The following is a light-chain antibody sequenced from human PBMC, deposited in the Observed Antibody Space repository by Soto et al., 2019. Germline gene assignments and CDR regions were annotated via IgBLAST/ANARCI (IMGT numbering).Light chain of an antibody. J-gene: IGKJ1*01. V-gene: IGKV3-15*01. Sequence: EIVMTQSPATLSVSPGERATLSCGASQSVATNLAWYQQKPGQAPRLLIYGASTRATGIPARFSGSGSGTDFTLTISSLQSEAFAVYSCQQYNNWPWTFGQGTKV. CDR2: GAS. CDR3: QQYNNWPWT. CDR1: QSVATN.